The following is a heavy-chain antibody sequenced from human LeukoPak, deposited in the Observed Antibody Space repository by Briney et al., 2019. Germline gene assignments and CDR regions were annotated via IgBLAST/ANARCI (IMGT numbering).Heavy chain of an antibody. D-gene: IGHD4-23*01. Sequence: SETLSLTCTVSGGSIRSDYWSWVRQPPGKGLEWIGYIHYSGSTNYNASLKRRVTMSVDMSKTQFSLKLTSVTAADTAVYYCARLGRKTSVVPPDFDCWGQGTLVTVSS. CDR2: IHYSGST. V-gene: IGHV4-59*01. J-gene: IGHJ4*02. CDR3: ARLGRKTSVVPPDFDC. CDR1: GGSIRSDY.